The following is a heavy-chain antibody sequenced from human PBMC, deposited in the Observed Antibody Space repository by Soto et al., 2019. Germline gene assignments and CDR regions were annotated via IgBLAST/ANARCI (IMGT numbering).Heavy chain of an antibody. CDR2: ISGSGGST. V-gene: IGHV3-23*01. CDR3: AKDRGRWSRSFDY. D-gene: IGHD3-16*01. CDR1: GFTFSSYA. J-gene: IGHJ4*02. Sequence: QLGGSLRLSCAASGFTFSSYAMSWVRQAPGKGLEWVSAISGSGGSTYYADSVKGRFTISRDNSKNTLYLQMNSLRAEDTAVYYCAKDRGRWSRSFDYWGQGTLVTVSS.